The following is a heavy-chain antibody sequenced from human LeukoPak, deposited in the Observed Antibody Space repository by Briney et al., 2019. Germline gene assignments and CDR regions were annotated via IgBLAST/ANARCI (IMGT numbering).Heavy chain of an antibody. J-gene: IGHJ6*03. CDR2: VDHTGST. CDR3: ARGRVSSSTWYSTYYYFFYMDF. Sequence: PSETLSLTCTVSDDSITMYYWTWIRQPPGKGLEWIGYVDHTGSTKFNPSLNGRVSISRDTSNNFFSQRLRSVTAADTAVYFCARGRVSSSTWYSTYYYFFYMDFWGKGTTVTVSS. D-gene: IGHD4-11*01. V-gene: IGHV4-59*01. CDR1: DDSITMYY.